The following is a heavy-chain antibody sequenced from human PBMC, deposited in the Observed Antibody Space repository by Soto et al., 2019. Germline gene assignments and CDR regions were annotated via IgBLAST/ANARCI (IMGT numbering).Heavy chain of an antibody. CDR3: ARHERSAYYDFWSGYYPEYYYYMDV. D-gene: IGHD3-3*01. CDR2: IYYSGST. J-gene: IGHJ6*03. CDR1: GGSISSSSYY. V-gene: IGHV4-39*01. Sequence: GSLSLTCTVSGGSISSSSYYWGWIRQPPGKGLEWIGSIYYSGSTYYNPSLKSRVTISVDTSKNQFSLKLSSVTAADTAVYYCARHERSAYYDFWSGYYPEYYYYMDVWGKGTTVTVSS.